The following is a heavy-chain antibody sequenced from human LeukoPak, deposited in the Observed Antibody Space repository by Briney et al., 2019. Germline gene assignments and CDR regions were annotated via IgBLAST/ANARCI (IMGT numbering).Heavy chain of an antibody. J-gene: IGHJ4*02. D-gene: IGHD5-18*01. CDR3: ARDGNSYGPDFDY. CDR2: ININEGP. CDR1: GGSISSYH. Sequence: PSETLSLTCTVSGGSISSYHWSWIRQPAGKGLEWIGHININEGPKYNPSLRSRVTMSADTSRNQYSLKLSSVTATDTAVYYCARDGNSYGPDFDYWGQGTLVTVSS. V-gene: IGHV4-4*07.